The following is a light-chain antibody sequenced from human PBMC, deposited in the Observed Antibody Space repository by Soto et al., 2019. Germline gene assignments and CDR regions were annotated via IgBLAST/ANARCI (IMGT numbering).Light chain of an antibody. Sequence: IVLTQSPGTLSLSPGERATLSCRASQSVSSTFLAWYQQKPGQAPRLLIYDASTRATGIPVRFSGSGSGTDFTLTISRLEPEDFAVYYCHQYGSSPRTFGQGTKVDIK. J-gene: IGKJ1*01. V-gene: IGKV3-20*01. CDR3: HQYGSSPRT. CDR1: QSVSSTF. CDR2: DAS.